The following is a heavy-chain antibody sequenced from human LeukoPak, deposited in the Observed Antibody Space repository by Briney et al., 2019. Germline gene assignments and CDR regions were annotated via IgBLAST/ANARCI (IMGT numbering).Heavy chain of an antibody. CDR1: GYTFTSYG. CDR2: IIAYKGNT. J-gene: IGHJ4*02. V-gene: IGHV1-18*01. Sequence: ASVKVSCKASGYTFTSYGISWGRQAPGQGLEWMGWIIAYKGNTNYAQKLQGRVTLTTDTSTSTAYMELRSLRSDDTAVYYCARVGLSYFDYWGQGTLVTVSS. CDR3: ARVGLSYFDY. D-gene: IGHD2-15*01.